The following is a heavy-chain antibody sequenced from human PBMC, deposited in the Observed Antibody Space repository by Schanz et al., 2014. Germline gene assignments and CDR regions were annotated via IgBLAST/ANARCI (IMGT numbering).Heavy chain of an antibody. CDR1: GFTFTNYA. J-gene: IGHJ4*02. CDR3: ARGGPAYYFDD. Sequence: DVQLLESGGGLVQPGGSLRLSCAASGFTFTNYAMSWVRQAPGKGLEWVSLISDSGDTAYYADSVKGRFTISRDNSKNTVYIQMNSLRAEDTAVYYCARGGPAYYFDDWGQGNLVTVSS. V-gene: IGHV3-23*01. CDR2: ISDSGDTA.